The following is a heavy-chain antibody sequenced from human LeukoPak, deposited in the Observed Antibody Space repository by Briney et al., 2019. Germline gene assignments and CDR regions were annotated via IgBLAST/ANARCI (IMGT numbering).Heavy chain of an antibody. CDR2: IYYSGSI. CDR3: AREKGGGYNY. CDR1: GGSISSGGYY. Sequence: PSETLSLTCTVSGGSISSGGYYWSWIRQAPGKGLEWIGSIYYSGSIYHNPSLKGRISISVDTSKTQFSLNLSSVTVADTAVYYCAREKGGGYNYWGQGTLVTVSS. D-gene: IGHD5-24*01. V-gene: IGHV4-31*03. J-gene: IGHJ4*02.